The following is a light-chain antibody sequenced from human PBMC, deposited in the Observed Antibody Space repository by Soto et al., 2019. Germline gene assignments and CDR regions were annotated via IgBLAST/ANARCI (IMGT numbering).Light chain of an antibody. Sequence: EGVLAQSPGTPSLSPGGRATLSCRGSQSVSSSYVSWYQQKRGQAPRLLMYGASSRATGIPDRFSGSGSGTDFTLTISRLEPEDFAVYYCQQYNNWPRTFGQGTKVDIK. CDR3: QQYNNWPRT. CDR2: GAS. CDR1: QSVSSSY. J-gene: IGKJ1*01. V-gene: IGKV3-20*01.